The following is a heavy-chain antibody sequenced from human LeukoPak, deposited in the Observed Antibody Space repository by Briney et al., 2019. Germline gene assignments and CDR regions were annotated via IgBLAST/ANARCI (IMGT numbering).Heavy chain of an antibody. J-gene: IGHJ5*02. Sequence: PSETLSLTCAVYGGSFSGYYWSWIRQPPGKGLEWIGEINHSGSTNYNPSLKSRVTISVDTSKNQFSLKLSSVTAADTAVYYCAREWRIAAAGNSGWFDPWSQGTLVTVSS. CDR1: GGSFSGYY. CDR3: AREWRIAAAGNSGWFDP. D-gene: IGHD6-13*01. CDR2: INHSGST. V-gene: IGHV4-34*01.